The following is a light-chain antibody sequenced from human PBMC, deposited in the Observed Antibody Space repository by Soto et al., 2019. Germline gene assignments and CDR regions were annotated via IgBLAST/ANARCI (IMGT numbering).Light chain of an antibody. CDR3: CSYAGSSTYVV. J-gene: IGLJ2*01. CDR2: EGS. CDR1: SSDVGSYNL. V-gene: IGLV2-23*01. Sequence: QSVLTQPASVSGSPGQSITLSCTRTSSDVGSYNLVSWYQQHPGKAPKLMIYEGSKRPSGVSNRFSGSKSGNTASLTISGLQAEDEADYYCCSYAGSSTYVVFGGGTKLTVL.